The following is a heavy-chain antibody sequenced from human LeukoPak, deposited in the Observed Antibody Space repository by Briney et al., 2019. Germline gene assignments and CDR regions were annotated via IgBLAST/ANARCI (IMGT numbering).Heavy chain of an antibody. V-gene: IGHV4-39*07. CDR2: IYYSGST. CDR3: ARSHGSGSYYNLNDY. D-gene: IGHD3-10*01. CDR1: GGAISSSSYY. J-gene: IGHJ4*02. Sequence: SETLSLTCAVSGGAISSSSYYWGWIRQPPGKGLEWIGSIYYSGSTYYNPSLKSRVTISVDTSKNQFSLKLSSVTAADTAVYYCARSHGSGSYYNLNDYWGQGALVTVSS.